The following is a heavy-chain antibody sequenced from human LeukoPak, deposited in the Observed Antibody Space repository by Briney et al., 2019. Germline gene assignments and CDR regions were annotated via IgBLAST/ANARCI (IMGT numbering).Heavy chain of an antibody. CDR1: GYSFTNFW. V-gene: IGHV5-51*01. J-gene: IGHJ5*02. CDR2: IYPSDSKT. Sequence: GESLKISCKGSGYSFTNFWIVWVRQMPGKGLEWMGIIYPSDSKTRYSPSFQGQVTFSVDKSISTAYLQWSSLKASDTAMYYCARGNSANWLDPWGQGTLVTVSS. CDR3: ARGNSANWLDP. D-gene: IGHD2/OR15-2a*01.